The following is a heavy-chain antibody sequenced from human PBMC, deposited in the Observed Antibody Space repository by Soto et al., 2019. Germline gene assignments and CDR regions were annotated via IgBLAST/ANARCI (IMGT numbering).Heavy chain of an antibody. Sequence: SETLSLTCTVSGGSISSYYWSWIRQPPGKGLEWIGYIYYSGSTNYNPSLKSRITISVDTSKNQFSLKLSSVTAADTAVYYCARHPPGAYFDYWGQGTLVTVSS. CDR2: IYYSGST. CDR3: ARHPPGAYFDY. V-gene: IGHV4-59*08. CDR1: GGSISSYY. J-gene: IGHJ4*02.